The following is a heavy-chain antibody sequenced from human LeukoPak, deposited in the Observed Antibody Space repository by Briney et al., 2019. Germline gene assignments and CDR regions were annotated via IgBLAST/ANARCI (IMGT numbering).Heavy chain of an antibody. CDR2: ISAYNGNT. CDR3: ARAAQTYYYDSSGYNY. Sequence: GASVKVSCKASGYTFTSYGISWVRQAPGQGLEWMGWISAYNGNTNYAQKLQGRVTMTTDTSTSTAYMELRSLRSDDTAVYYCARAAQTYYYDSSGYNYWGQGTLVTVSS. V-gene: IGHV1-18*01. CDR1: GYTFTSYG. D-gene: IGHD3-22*01. J-gene: IGHJ4*02.